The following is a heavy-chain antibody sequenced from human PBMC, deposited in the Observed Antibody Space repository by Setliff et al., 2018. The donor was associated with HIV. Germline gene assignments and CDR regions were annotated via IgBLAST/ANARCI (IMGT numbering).Heavy chain of an antibody. Sequence: LRLSCAASGFTFSSYSMNWVRQAPGKGLEWVSSISSTSSYIYYADSVKGRFTISRDNTKNSLYLQMNSLRAEDTAVYYCARLGDYGSGGWFDPWGQGTRVTVSS. CDR1: GFTFSSYS. CDR3: ARLGDYGSGGWFDP. V-gene: IGHV3-21*04. D-gene: IGHD3-10*01. J-gene: IGHJ5*02. CDR2: ISSTSSYI.